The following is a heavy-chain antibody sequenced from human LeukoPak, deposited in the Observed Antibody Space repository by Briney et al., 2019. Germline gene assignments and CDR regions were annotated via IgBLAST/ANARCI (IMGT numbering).Heavy chain of an antibody. CDR1: GFTFSSYA. CDR3: AKTGELDFGPPAYYFDY. D-gene: IGHD1-26*01. V-gene: IGHV3-23*01. Sequence: GGSLRLSCAASGFTFSSYAMSWVRQAPGKGLEWVSAISGSGGSTYYADSVKGQFTISRDNSKNTLYLQMNSLRAEDTAVYYCAKTGELDFGPPAYYFDYWGQGTLVTVSS. CDR2: ISGSGGST. J-gene: IGHJ4*02.